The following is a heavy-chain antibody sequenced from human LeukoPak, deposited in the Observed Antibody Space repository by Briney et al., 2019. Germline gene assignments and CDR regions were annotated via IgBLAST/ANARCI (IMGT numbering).Heavy chain of an antibody. CDR1: GFTFDDYG. CDR3: ARDLGSRPYDSSGFPPDY. J-gene: IGHJ4*02. CDR2: INWNGGST. D-gene: IGHD3-22*01. Sequence: GGSLRLSRAASGFTFDDYGMSWVRQAPGKGLEWVSDINWNGGSTGYADSVKGRFTISRDNAKNSLYLQMNSLRAEDTAVYYCARDLGSRPYDSSGFPPDYWGQGTLVTVSS. V-gene: IGHV3-20*04.